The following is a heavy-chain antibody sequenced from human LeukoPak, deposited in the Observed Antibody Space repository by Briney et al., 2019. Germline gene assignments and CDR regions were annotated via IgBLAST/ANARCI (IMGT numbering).Heavy chain of an antibody. CDR1: GFTFSSYA. D-gene: IGHD5-18*01. V-gene: IGHV3-23*01. CDR3: NGKWIQLWLRGSSDY. CDR2: ISGSGGST. Sequence: GGSLRLSCAASGFTFSSYAMSWVRQAPGKGLEWVSAISGSGGSTYYADSVKGRFTISRDNSKSTLYLQMNSLRAEDTAVYYCNGKWIQLWLRGSSDYWGQGTLVTVSS. J-gene: IGHJ4*02.